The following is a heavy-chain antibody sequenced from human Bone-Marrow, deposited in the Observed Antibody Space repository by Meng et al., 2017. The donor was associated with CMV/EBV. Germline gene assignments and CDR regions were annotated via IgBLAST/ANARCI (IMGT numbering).Heavy chain of an antibody. CDR2: ISSSSSTI. Sequence: GESLKISCAASGFIFSSYEMNWVRQAPGKGLEWVSYISSSSSTIYYADSVKGRLTISRDNAKNSLYLQMNSLRAEDTAVYYWARMTIFGFDYWGHGILVTVSS. D-gene: IGHD3-3*01. CDR1: GFIFSSYE. CDR3: ARMTIFGFDY. V-gene: IGHV3-48*03. J-gene: IGHJ5*01.